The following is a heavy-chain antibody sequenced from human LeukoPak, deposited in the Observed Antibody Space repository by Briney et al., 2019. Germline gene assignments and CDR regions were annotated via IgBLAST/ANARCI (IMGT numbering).Heavy chain of an antibody. D-gene: IGHD3-10*01. J-gene: IGHJ5*02. Sequence: SETLSLTCTVSGGSISSSSYYWGWIRQPPGKGLEWIGSIYYSGSTYYNPSLKSRVTISVDTSKNQFSLKLSSVTAADTAVYYCARDQSGLLWFGELFQTPNWFDPWGQGTLVTVSS. CDR3: ARDQSGLLWFGELFQTPNWFDP. CDR2: IYYSGST. V-gene: IGHV4-39*07. CDR1: GGSISSSSYY.